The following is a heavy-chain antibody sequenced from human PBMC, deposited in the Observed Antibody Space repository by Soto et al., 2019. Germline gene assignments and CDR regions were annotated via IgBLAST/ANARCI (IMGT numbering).Heavy chain of an antibody. J-gene: IGHJ5*02. CDR2: ISAYNGNT. CDR3: ARDRYYDSSAHGWFDP. D-gene: IGHD3-22*01. CDR1: GYTFTNYG. V-gene: IGHV1-18*01. Sequence: ASVKVSCKTSGYTFTNYGISWVRQAPGQGLEWMGWISAYNGNTNYAQKLQGRVTMTTDTSTSTAYMELRSLRSDDTAVYYCARDRYYDSSAHGWFDPWGQGTLVTVSS.